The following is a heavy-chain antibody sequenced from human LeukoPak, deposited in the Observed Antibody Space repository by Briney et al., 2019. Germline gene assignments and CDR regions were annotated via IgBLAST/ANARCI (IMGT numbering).Heavy chain of an antibody. CDR1: GFTFSSYG. V-gene: IGHV3-30*02. CDR2: IRCDGSNK. J-gene: IGHJ4*02. D-gene: IGHD3-22*01. CDR3: AKESFTMIITLDY. Sequence: GGSLRLSCAASGFTFSSYGMHWVRQAPGKGLEWVAFIRCDGSNKYYADSVKGRFTISRDNSKNTLYLQMNSLRAEDTAVYYCAKESFTMIITLDYWGQGTLVTVSS.